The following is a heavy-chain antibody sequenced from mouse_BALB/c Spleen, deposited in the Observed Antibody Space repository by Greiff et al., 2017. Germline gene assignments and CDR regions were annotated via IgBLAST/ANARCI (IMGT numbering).Heavy chain of an antibody. CDR2: ISSGGST. V-gene: IGHV5-6-5*01. D-gene: IGHD2-4*01. J-gene: IGHJ2*01. CDR3: ARIYYDYLDY. Sequence: EVQVVESGGGLVKPGGSLKLSCAASGFTFSSYAMSWVRQTPEKRLEWVASISSGGSTYYPDSVKGRFTISRDNARNILYLQMSSLRSEDTAMYYCARIYYDYLDYWGQGTTLTVSS. CDR1: GFTFSSYA.